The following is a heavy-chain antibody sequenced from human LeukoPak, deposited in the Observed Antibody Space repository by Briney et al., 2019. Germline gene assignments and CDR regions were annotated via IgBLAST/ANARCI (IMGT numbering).Heavy chain of an antibody. Sequence: ASVKVSCKASGYTFTSYYMHWVRQAPGQGLEWMGIINPSGGSTSYAQKFQGRVTMTEDTSTDTAYMELSSLRSEDTAVYYCATQAHLRFDPWGQGTLVTVSS. V-gene: IGHV1-46*01. CDR1: GYTFTSYY. J-gene: IGHJ5*02. CDR2: INPSGGST. CDR3: ATQAHLRFDP. D-gene: IGHD4-23*01.